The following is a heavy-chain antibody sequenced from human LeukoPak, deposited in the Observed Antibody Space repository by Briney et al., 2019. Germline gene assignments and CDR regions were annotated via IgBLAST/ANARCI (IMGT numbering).Heavy chain of an antibody. CDR1: GFTFSSYT. J-gene: IGHJ4*02. D-gene: IGHD6-13*01. CDR2: ISYDGSNK. Sequence: GGSLRLSCAASGFTFSSYTMHWVRQAPGKGLEWVAVISYDGSNKYYEDSVKGRFTISRDNSKNTLYLHMNSLRAEDTAVYYCAREASSWGYFDYWGQGTLVTVSS. CDR3: AREASSWGYFDY. V-gene: IGHV3-30-3*01.